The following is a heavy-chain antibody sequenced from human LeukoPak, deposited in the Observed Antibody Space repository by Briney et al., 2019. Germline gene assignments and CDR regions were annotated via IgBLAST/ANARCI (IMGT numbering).Heavy chain of an antibody. J-gene: IGHJ4*02. Sequence: ASVKVSCKASGYTFTGYYMHWVRQAPGQGLEWMGWINPNSGGTNYAQKFQGRVTMTRDTSISTAYMELSRLRSDDTAVCYCAREKWLRLPSFDYWGQGTLVTVSS. CDR1: GYTFTGYY. V-gene: IGHV1-2*02. CDR3: AREKWLRLPSFDY. D-gene: IGHD5-12*01. CDR2: INPNSGGT.